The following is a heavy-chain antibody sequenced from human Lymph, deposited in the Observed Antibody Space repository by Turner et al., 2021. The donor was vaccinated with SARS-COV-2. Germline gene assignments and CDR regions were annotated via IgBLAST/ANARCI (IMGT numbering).Heavy chain of an antibody. J-gene: IGHJ5*01. Sequence: QVQLVDSGGGVVQPGRSLRLSCAASGFTFSSYVMHWVRQATGKGLEWVAVISYDGSNKYYADSVKGRFTISRDYSKNTLYLKMNSLRDEDTAIYYCARGVPEFDSWGQGTLVTVSS. CDR1: GFTFSSYV. CDR2: ISYDGSNK. D-gene: IGHD2-2*01. V-gene: IGHV3-30*04. CDR3: ARGVPEFDS.